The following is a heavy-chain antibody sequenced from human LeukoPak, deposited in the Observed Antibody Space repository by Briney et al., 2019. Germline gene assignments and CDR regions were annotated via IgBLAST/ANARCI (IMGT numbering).Heavy chain of an antibody. CDR2: INHSGST. CDR1: GGSISSYY. CDR3: AGGIDY. Sequence: PSETLSLTCTVSGGSISSYYWSWIRQPPGKGLEWIGEINHSGSTYYNPSLKSRVTISVDTSKNQFSLKLSSVTAADTAVYYCAGGIDYWGQGTLVTVSS. J-gene: IGHJ4*02. V-gene: IGHV4-59*04. D-gene: IGHD3-16*01.